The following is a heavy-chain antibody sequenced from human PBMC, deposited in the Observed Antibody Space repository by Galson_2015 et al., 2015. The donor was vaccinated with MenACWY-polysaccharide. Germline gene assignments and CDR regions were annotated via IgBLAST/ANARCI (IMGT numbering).Heavy chain of an antibody. Sequence: SLRLSCAASGFTFSSYWMHWVRQVPGKGLVWVSRISSDGSSTSYADSVKGRFTISRDNAKNTLHLQMNSLRVEDTAVYYCARVQGGYSSDWPDPYYFDYCGQRTLLTVSS. D-gene: IGHD6-25*01. CDR3: ARVQGGYSSDWPDPYYFDY. CDR1: GFTFSSYW. CDR2: ISSDGSST. J-gene: IGHJ4*02. V-gene: IGHV3-74*01.